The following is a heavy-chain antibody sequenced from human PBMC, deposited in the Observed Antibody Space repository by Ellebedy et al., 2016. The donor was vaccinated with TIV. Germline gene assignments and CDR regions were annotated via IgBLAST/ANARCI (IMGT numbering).Heavy chain of an antibody. CDR3: ARDMAWGNERVNDALDI. Sequence: GGSLRLSCAASGFTFTPYAMNWVRQAPGKGLEWVSYISGSSFTIYYADSLRGRFTISRDNAKNSLYLQMSSLTAEDTAVYYCARDMAWGNERVNDALDIWGQGTMVTVSP. D-gene: IGHD7-27*01. CDR2: ISGSSFTI. J-gene: IGHJ3*02. V-gene: IGHV3-48*04. CDR1: GFTFTPYA.